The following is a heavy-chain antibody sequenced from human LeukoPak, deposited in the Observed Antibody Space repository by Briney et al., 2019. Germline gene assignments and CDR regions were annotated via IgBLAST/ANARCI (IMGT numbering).Heavy chain of an antibody. D-gene: IGHD5-12*01. Sequence: GESLRISCTGSGYSFTSYWIGWVRQMPGKGLEWMGIIYPGDSDTRYSPSFQGQVTISADKSISTAYLQWSSLKASDTAMYYCARQDTIKSFDYWGQGTLVTVSP. J-gene: IGHJ4*02. CDR1: GYSFTSYW. V-gene: IGHV5-51*01. CDR3: ARQDTIKSFDY. CDR2: IYPGDSDT.